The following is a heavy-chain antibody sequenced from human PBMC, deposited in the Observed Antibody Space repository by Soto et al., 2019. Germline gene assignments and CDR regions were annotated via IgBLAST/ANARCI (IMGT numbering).Heavy chain of an antibody. Sequence: SETLSLTCTVSGGSVSSGSYYWSWIRQPPGKGLEWIGYIYYSGSTNYNPSLKSRVTISVDTSKNQFSLKLSSVTAADTAVYYCARDPLHDGYCSGGSCSGVDYWGQGTLGTVS. CDR3: ARDPLHDGYCSGGSCSGVDY. CDR1: GGSVSSGSYY. D-gene: IGHD2-15*01. V-gene: IGHV4-61*01. J-gene: IGHJ4*02. CDR2: IYYSGST.